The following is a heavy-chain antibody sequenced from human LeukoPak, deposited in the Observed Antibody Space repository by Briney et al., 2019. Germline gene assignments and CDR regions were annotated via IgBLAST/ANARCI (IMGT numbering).Heavy chain of an antibody. J-gene: IGHJ1*01. Sequence: GASVKVSCKASGYTFTGYYMHWVRQAPGQGLEWMGWTNPNSGGTNYAQKFQGRVTMTRDTSISTAYMELSRLRSDDTAVYYCARDGVGYYDSSGYYYFQHWGQGTLVTVSS. CDR3: ARDGVGYYDSSGYYYFQH. V-gene: IGHV1-2*02. CDR1: GYTFTGYY. D-gene: IGHD3-22*01. CDR2: TNPNSGGT.